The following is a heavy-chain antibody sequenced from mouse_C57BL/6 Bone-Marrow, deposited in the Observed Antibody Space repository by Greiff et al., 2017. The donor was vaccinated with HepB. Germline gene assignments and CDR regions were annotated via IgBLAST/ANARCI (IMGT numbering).Heavy chain of an antibody. CDR2: INPYNGGT. D-gene: IGHD4-1*01. J-gene: IGHJ3*01. V-gene: IGHV1-19*01. Sequence: VQLQQSGPVLVKPGASVKMSCKASGYTFTDYYMNWVKQSHGKSLEWIGVINPYNGGTSYNQKFKGKATLTVDKSSSTAYMELNSLTSEDSAVYYCARKGAGTTYWGQGTLVTVSA. CDR1: GYTFTDYY. CDR3: ARKGAGTTY.